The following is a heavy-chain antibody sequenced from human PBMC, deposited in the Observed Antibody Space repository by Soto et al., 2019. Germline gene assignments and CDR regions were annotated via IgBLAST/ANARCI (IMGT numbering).Heavy chain of an antibody. Sequence: LTTSYSGAECKIRDLCSGCIIQITGKGLEWMGIIYLGDSETRYSPSFEGQVTISADKSISTAYLQWNSLKASDTAIFYCARPGVVAQPAAAMDVWGQGTTV. J-gene: IGHJ6*02. D-gene: IGHD1-1*01. V-gene: IGHV5-51*01. CDR3: ARPGVVAQPAAAMDV. CDR1: ECKIRDLC. CDR2: IYLGDSET.